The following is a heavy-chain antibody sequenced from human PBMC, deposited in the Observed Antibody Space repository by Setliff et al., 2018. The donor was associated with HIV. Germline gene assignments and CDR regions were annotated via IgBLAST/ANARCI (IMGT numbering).Heavy chain of an antibody. D-gene: IGHD6-13*01. CDR1: GYSFTGYH. CDR3: AAFLGQQLPPHY. CDR2: INPNSGGT. J-gene: IGHJ4*02. V-gene: IGHV1-2*06. Sequence: GASVKVSCKASGYSFTGYHVHWVRQAPGQGLEWMGRINPNSGGTNYAQKFQGRVTMTRDTSISTAYMELSSLRSEDTAVYYCAAFLGQQLPPHYWGQGTLVTVSS.